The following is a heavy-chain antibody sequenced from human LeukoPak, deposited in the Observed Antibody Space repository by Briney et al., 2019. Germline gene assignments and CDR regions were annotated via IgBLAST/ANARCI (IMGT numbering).Heavy chain of an antibody. V-gene: IGHV4-34*01. CDR2: INHSGST. CDR1: GGSFSGYY. J-gene: IGHJ2*01. Sequence: PSETLSLTCAVYGGSFSGYYWSWIRQPPGKGLEWIGEINHSGSTNYNPSLKSRVTISVDTSKNQFSLKLSSVTAADTAVYYCARKKRGRLLWLPSFDLWGRGTLVTVSS. D-gene: IGHD3-10*01. CDR3: ARKKRGRLLWLPSFDL.